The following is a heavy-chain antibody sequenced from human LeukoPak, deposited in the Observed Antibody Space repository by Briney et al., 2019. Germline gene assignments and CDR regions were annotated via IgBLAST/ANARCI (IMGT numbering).Heavy chain of an antibody. CDR3: AKDDAWLRFGE. D-gene: IGHD5-12*01. V-gene: IGHV3-23*01. CDR1: GFTFSNHG. J-gene: IGHJ4*02. CDR2: ISPSGDIT. Sequence: GGSLRLSCAAYGFTFSNHGMDWVRQAPGKGLEWVSGISPSGDITYYADSVKGRFTISRDNSKNTLYLEVIRLTPEDSAVYYCAKDDAWLRFGEWSQGTLVTVSS.